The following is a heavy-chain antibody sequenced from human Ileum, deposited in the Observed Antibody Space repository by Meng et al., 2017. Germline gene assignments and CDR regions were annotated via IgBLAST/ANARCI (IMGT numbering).Heavy chain of an antibody. CDR3: ARHIVGPTPGMEY. V-gene: IGHV4-4*02. J-gene: IGHJ4*02. Sequence: GHLQEPGPGLLKPSATLSLTCAGSGDSISSSGWWSWVRQPPGKGLEWIGQIYHSGSTNYNPSLKSRVTISIDRSENQLSLKLSSVTAADTAVYYCARHIVGPTPGMEYWGQGTLVTVSS. CDR1: GDSISSSGW. D-gene: IGHD1-26*01. CDR2: IYHSGST.